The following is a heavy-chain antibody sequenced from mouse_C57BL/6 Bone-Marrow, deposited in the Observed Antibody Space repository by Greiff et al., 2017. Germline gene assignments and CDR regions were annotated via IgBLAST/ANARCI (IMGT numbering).Heavy chain of an antibody. V-gene: IGHV1-76*01. D-gene: IGHD2-1*01. CDR3: ARGNYGNSFVDY. CDR2: IYPGSGNT. Sequence: QVQLKESGAELVRPGASVKLSCKASGYTFTDYYINWVKQRPGQGLEWIARIYPGSGNTYYNEKFKGKATLTAEKSSSTAYMQLSSLTSEDSAVYFCARGNYGNSFVDYWGQGTTLTVSS. CDR1: GYTFTDYY. J-gene: IGHJ2*01.